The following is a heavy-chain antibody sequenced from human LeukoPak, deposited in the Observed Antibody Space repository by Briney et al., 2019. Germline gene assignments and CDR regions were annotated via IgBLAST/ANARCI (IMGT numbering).Heavy chain of an antibody. CDR2: TRNKANSYTT. J-gene: IGHJ4*02. D-gene: IGHD3-10*01. V-gene: IGHV3-72*01. CDR1: GFDFHNYV. Sequence: GGSLRLSCAASGFDFHNYVIHWVRQAPGKGLEWVGRTRNKANSYTTEYAASVKGRFTISRDDSKNSLYLQMNSLKTEDTAVYYCASPQRFGELFFYYWGQGTLVTVSS. CDR3: ASPQRFGELFFYY.